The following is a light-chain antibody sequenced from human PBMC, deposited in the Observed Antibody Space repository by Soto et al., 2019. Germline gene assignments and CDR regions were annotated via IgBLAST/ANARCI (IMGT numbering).Light chain of an antibody. CDR1: QSVSSSY. CDR2: GAS. V-gene: IGKV3-20*01. J-gene: IGKJ1*01. Sequence: EIVLTQSPGTLSLSPGERATLSCRASQSVSSSYVAWYQQKPGQAPRLLLYGASSRATGIPDRFSGSGSGTDFTHTISRLEPEDFAVYYCQQYGSLWTFGQGTKVEIK. CDR3: QQYGSLWT.